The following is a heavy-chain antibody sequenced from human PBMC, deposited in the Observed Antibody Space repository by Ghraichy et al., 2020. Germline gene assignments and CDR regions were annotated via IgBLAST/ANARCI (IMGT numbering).Heavy chain of an antibody. V-gene: IGHV3-48*02. CDR3: ARGSRVVRFFYYDGMDV. CDR1: GFTFSSYS. J-gene: IGHJ6*02. D-gene: IGHD4-23*01. CDR2: ITGSSRTI. Sequence: GGSLRLSCVGSGFTFSSYSMNWVRQSPGKGLEWVSYITGSSRTISYADSVKGRFTISRDNAQNSLYLQMNSLRDEDTAVYYCARGSRVVRFFYYDGMDVWGQGTTVTVSS.